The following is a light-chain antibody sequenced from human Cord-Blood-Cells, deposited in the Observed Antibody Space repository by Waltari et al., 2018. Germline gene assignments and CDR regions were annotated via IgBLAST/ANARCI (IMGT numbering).Light chain of an antibody. V-gene: IGKV3-15*01. CDR3: QQYNNWPYS. CDR1: QSVSSN. Sequence: EIVMTHSPATLSVSPGERATLSCRASQSVSSNLAWYQQNPGQAPRLLIYGASTRATGIPARFSGSGSGTEFTLTISSLQSEDFAVYYCQQYNNWPYSFGQG. CDR2: GAS. J-gene: IGKJ2*03.